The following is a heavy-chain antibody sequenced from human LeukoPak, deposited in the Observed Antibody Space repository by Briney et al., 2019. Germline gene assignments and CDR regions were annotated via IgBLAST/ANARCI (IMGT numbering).Heavy chain of an antibody. CDR1: GYTFSIYW. D-gene: IGHD1-26*01. CDR3: TRENSGSRSLEY. V-gene: IGHV3-7*01. J-gene: IGHJ4*02. Sequence: GGSLRLSCAASGYTFSIYWMNWVRPAPGKGLEWVASIKQDGSETYYMESVQGRFTISRDNYMNFLYLQLSSLRAEDTAVYYCTRENSGSRSLEYWGQGTLVTVSS. CDR2: IKQDGSET.